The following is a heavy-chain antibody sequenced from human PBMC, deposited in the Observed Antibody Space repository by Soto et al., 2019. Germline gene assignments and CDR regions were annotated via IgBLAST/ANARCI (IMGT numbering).Heavy chain of an antibody. J-gene: IGHJ4*02. D-gene: IGHD3-3*01. Sequence: PGGSLRLSCAASGFSFSSYDMSWVRQAPGKGLEWVPVISGSGGSTHYADSVKGRFTISRDNSKNPLYLQMNSLRAEDTAVYYCAKDSGRFFGWFLPFDSWGQGSLVTVSS. CDR3: AKDSGRFFGWFLPFDS. V-gene: IGHV3-23*01. CDR2: ISGSGGST. CDR1: GFSFSSYD.